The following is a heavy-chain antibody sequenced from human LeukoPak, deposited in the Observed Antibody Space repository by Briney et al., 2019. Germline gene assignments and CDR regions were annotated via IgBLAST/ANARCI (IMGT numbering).Heavy chain of an antibody. CDR2: IDPSDSYT. Sequence: GASLKISCKGSGYSFTSYWIIWVRQMPGKGLEWMGRIDPSDSYTNYSPSFQGHVTISADKSISTAYLQWSSLKPSDTAMYYCARAINSLTAFDIWGQGTMFTVSS. CDR3: ARAINSLTAFDI. J-gene: IGHJ3*02. CDR1: GYSFTSYW. D-gene: IGHD3-9*01. V-gene: IGHV5-10-1*01.